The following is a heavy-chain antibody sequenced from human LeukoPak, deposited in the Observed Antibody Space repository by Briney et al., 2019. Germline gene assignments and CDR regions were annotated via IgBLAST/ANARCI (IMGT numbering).Heavy chain of an antibody. D-gene: IGHD3-9*01. CDR3: ATPTAPILTDLDRDY. Sequence: SETLSLTCTVSGGSISPYYWNWIRQPPGKGLEWIGYIYYSGSTYYNPSLKSRVTISVDTSKNQFSLKLSSVTAADTAVYYCATPTAPILTDLDRDYWGQGTLVTVSS. CDR2: IYYSGST. V-gene: IGHV4-59*04. J-gene: IGHJ4*02. CDR1: GGSISPYY.